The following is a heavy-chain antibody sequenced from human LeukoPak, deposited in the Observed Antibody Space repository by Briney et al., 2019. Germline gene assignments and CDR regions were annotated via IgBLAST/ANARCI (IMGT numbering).Heavy chain of an antibody. Sequence: GGSLRLSCAASGFTFSEYYMTWIRQAPGKGLEWVLYISTGNIIYYADSVKGRFTISRDNSKNTLYLQMNSLRAEDTAVYYCAKDLGASCSGGSCYSTPYYYYYYMDVWGKGTTVTVSS. CDR3: AKDLGASCSGGSCYSTPYYYYYYMDV. J-gene: IGHJ6*03. CDR1: GFTFSEYY. D-gene: IGHD2-15*01. V-gene: IGHV3-11*04. CDR2: ISTGNII.